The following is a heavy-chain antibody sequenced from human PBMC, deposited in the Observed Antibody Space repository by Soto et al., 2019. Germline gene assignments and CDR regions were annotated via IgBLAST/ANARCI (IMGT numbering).Heavy chain of an antibody. V-gene: IGHV4-39*01. CDR1: GGSISSSSYY. Sequence: SETLSLTCTVSGGSISSSSYYWGWIRQPPGKGLEWIGSIYYSGSTYYNPSLKSRVTISVDTSKNQFSLKLSSVTAADTAVYYCARHSCSSTSCSFDYWGQGTLVTVSS. CDR2: IYYSGST. D-gene: IGHD2-2*01. CDR3: ARHSCSSTSCSFDY. J-gene: IGHJ4*02.